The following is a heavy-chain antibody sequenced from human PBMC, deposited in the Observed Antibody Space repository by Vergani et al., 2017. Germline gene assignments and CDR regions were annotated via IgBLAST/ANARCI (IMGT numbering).Heavy chain of an antibody. J-gene: IGHJ6*04. CDR1: GFTFRNYA. CDR3: AKETGIQLKLWYYYGMDV. D-gene: IGHD2-21*01. Sequence: EVQLLESGGGLAQPGGSLRLSCAASGFTFRNYAMTWVRQAPGKGLEWVSIISDNGGTTYYADSVKGRFTISRDNSKDTLYLQMNSLRAEDTAVYYCAKETGIQLKLWYYYGMDVWGKGTTVTVSS. V-gene: IGHV3-23*01. CDR2: ISDNGGTT.